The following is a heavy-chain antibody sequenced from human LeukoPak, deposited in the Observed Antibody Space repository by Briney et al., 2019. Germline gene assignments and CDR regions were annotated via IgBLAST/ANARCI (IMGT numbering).Heavy chain of an antibody. V-gene: IGHV1-2*02. D-gene: IGHD7-27*01. CDR3: ATFDQDWGTLHY. CDR2: IKPNSGDT. J-gene: IGHJ4*02. Sequence: ASVKVSCKASGYSFTDYYMHWVRQAPGQGLEWMGWIKPNSGDTNYVEKFQGRVTMTRDTSISTAYMELSRLRSDDTAVYYCATFDQDWGTLHYWGQGTLVTVSS. CDR1: GYSFTDYY.